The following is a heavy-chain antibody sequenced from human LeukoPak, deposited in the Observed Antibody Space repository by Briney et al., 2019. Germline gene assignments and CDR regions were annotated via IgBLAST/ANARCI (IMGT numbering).Heavy chain of an antibody. CDR3: ARASRFCSSTSCYPRTSTGFDP. CDR2: INHSGST. V-gene: IGHV4-34*01. D-gene: IGHD2-2*01. J-gene: IGHJ5*02. Sequence: SETLSLTCAVYGGSFSGYYWSWIRQPPGKGLEWIGEINHSGSTNYNPSLKSRVTISADTSKNQFSLKLSSVTAADTAVYYCARASRFCSSTSCYPRTSTGFDPWGQGTLVTVSS. CDR1: GGSFSGYY.